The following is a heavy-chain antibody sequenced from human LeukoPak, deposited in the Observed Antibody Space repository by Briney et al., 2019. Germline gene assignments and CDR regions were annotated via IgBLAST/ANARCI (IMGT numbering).Heavy chain of an antibody. CDR2: ISSSSFKI. D-gene: IGHD6-13*01. Sequence: PGGSLRLSCAASGFTFSNYWMGWVRQAPGKGLEWVSYISSSSFKIGYADSVKGRFTISRDNSKNSLYLQMDSLRVEDTAVYYCVRDPSYGSSWYYYMDVWGKGTTVTVSS. CDR1: GFTFSNYW. CDR3: VRDPSYGSSWYYYMDV. V-gene: IGHV3-48*04. J-gene: IGHJ6*03.